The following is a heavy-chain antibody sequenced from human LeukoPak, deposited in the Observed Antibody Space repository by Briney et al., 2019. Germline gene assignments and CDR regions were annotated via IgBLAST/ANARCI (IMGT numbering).Heavy chain of an antibody. V-gene: IGHV3-53*01. D-gene: IGHD5-24*01. CDR2: IYSGGST. CDR3: ARDSRDGYNSY. CDR1: GFTVSSNY. Sequence: GGCLRLSCAASGFTVSSNYMSWVRQAPGKGLEWVSVIYSGGSTYYADSVKGRFTISRDNSKNTLYLQMNSLRAEDTAVYYCARDSRDGYNSYWGQGTLVTVSS. J-gene: IGHJ4*02.